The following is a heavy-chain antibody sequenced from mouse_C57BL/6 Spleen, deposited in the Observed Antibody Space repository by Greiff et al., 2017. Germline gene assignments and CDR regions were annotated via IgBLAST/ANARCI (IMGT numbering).Heavy chain of an antibody. Sequence: EVQVVESGGDLVKPGGSLKLSCAASGFTFSSYGMSWVRQTPDKRLEWVATISSGGSYTYYPDSVKGRFTISRDNAKNTLYLQMSSLKSEDTAMYYCARHMDGSSYGYFDVWGTGTTVTVSS. CDR1: GFTFSSYG. J-gene: IGHJ1*03. D-gene: IGHD1-1*01. V-gene: IGHV5-6*01. CDR2: ISSGGSYT. CDR3: ARHMDGSSYGYFDV.